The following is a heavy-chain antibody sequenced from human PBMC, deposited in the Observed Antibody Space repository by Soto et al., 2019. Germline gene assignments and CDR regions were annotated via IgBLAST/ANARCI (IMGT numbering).Heavy chain of an antibody. CDR2: ISGSGGST. V-gene: IGHV3-23*01. Sequence: GGSLRLSCAASGFTFVSYAMSWVRQAPGKGLEWVSAISGSGGSTYYADSVKGRFTISRDNSKNTLYLQMNSLRAEDTAVYYCAKDRYYDSSGEPPLRYYYYGMDVWGQRTTVTVSS. CDR1: GFTFVSYA. CDR3: AKDRYYDSSGEPPLRYYYYGMDV. J-gene: IGHJ6*02. D-gene: IGHD3-22*01.